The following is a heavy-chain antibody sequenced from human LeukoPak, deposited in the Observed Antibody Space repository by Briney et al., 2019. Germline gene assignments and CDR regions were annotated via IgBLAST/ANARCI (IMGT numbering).Heavy chain of an antibody. CDR2: ISSSTSKT. V-gene: IGHV3-21*01. J-gene: IGHJ4*02. CDR3: AKGVGSTGSYFDY. D-gene: IGHD1-26*01. Sequence: KPWGSLRLSCVASGFTFSSNSMNWVRQAPGKGPEWVSSISSSTSKTYYADSVKGRFIITRDNSKDTVYLQMNSLRGDDTAVYYCAKGVGSTGSYFDYWGQGTLVTVSS. CDR1: GFTFSSNS.